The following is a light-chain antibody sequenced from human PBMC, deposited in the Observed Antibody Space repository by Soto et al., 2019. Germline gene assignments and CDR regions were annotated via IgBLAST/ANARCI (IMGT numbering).Light chain of an antibody. CDR2: GAS. CDR3: QQRTNRPLT. CDR1: QSVTSGY. J-gene: IGKJ5*01. Sequence: EIPLAQSPYPLYLCPASRAPLSFTASQSVTSGYLAWYQQKPGQSPRLLMYGASSRATGVPDRFSGSGSGTDFTLTISSLDPEDFAVYYCQQRTNRPLTFAQGTRLEI. V-gene: IGKV3D-20*02.